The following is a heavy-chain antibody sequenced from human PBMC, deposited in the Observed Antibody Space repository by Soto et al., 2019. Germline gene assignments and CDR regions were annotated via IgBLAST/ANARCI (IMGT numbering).Heavy chain of an antibody. CDR2: IYYSGST. V-gene: IGHV4-59*01. J-gene: IGHJ5*02. CDR3: ARSPTFLDRFDP. CDR1: GGSMSGYY. Sequence: SETLSLTCTVSGGSMSGYYWNWIRQPPGEGLQWIGNIYYSGSTSYNPSLKSRVTISVDTSKNHFSLKVNSVTTADTAVYYCARSPTFLDRFDPWGQGTLVTVSS. D-gene: IGHD3-3*01.